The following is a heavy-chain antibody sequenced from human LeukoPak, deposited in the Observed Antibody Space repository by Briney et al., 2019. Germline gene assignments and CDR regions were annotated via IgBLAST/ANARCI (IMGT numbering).Heavy chain of an antibody. CDR3: AKAALMATITSFDY. Sequence: GGSLRLSCAASGFTFSSYGMSWVRRAPGKGLEWVSAISGSGGSTYYADSVKGRFTITRDNSKNTLYLQMNSLRAEDTAVYYCAKAALMATITSFDYWGQGTLVTVSS. CDR2: ISGSGGST. J-gene: IGHJ4*02. V-gene: IGHV3-23*01. CDR1: GFTFSSYG. D-gene: IGHD5-24*01.